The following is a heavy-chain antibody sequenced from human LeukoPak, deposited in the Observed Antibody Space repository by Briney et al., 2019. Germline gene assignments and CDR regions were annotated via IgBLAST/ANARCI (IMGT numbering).Heavy chain of an antibody. CDR2: IDNDGSST. J-gene: IGHJ5*01. V-gene: IGHV3-74*01. CDR3: ERDVPHNWFDS. CDR1: GLTFSGYW. Sequence: PGGSLRLSCAASGLTFSGYWVHWVRQAPGKGLVWVSRIDNDGSSTIYADSVKGRFTISRDNAKNTVHLQMNSLRVEDTAVYYCERDVPHNWFDSWGQGILVTVSS.